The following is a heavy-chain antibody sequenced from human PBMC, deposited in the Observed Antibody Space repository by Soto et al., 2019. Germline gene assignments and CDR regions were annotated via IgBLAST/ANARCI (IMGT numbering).Heavy chain of an antibody. V-gene: IGHV4-34*01. CDR3: ARSPVGLPAAGTLVF. D-gene: IGHD6-13*01. Sequence: QVQLQQWGAGLLKPSETLSLTCAVYGGSFSGYYWSWIRQSPGKGLEWIGEINDSGSTNYKPSLMRRVTVSVYTSKNQFTLKLSSVTAADTAVYYCARSPVGLPAAGTLVFWGHGTLVTVSS. J-gene: IGHJ4*01. CDR1: GGSFSGYY. CDR2: INDSGST.